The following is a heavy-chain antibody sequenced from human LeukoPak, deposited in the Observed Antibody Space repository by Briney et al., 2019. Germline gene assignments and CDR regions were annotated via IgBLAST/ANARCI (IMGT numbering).Heavy chain of an antibody. J-gene: IGHJ4*02. Sequence: PSETLSLTCTVSGGSISSYYWSWIRQPPGKGLEWIGYIYYSGSTNYNPSLKSRVTISVDTSKNQFSLKLSSVTAADTAVYYCARDGVSWTLDYWGQGTLVTVSS. CDR2: IYYSGST. CDR1: GGSISSYY. D-gene: IGHD3/OR15-3a*01. V-gene: IGHV4-59*01. CDR3: ARDGVSWTLDY.